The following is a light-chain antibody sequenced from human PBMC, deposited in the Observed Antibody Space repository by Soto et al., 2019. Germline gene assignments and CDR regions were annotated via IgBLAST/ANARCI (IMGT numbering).Light chain of an antibody. V-gene: IGKV4-1*01. CDR2: WAS. Sequence: DIVMTQSPDSLAVSLGERATINCKSSRTILYSSNNKNYLAWYQQKPGQPPKLLIYWASTREFGVPDRFSGSGSGTDFTLTISSLQAEDVEVYYCQQYYSTPPWTFGQGTKVEIK. J-gene: IGKJ1*01. CDR1: RTILYSSNNKNY. CDR3: QQYYSTPPWT.